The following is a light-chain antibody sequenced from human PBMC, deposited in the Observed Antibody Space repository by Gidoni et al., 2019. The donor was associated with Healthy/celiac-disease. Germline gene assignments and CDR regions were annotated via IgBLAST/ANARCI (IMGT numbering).Light chain of an antibody. V-gene: IGKV3-20*01. Sequence: ESVLAQSRGTLSLSPGERATLSCRASQSVSSSYLAWYQQKPGQAPRLLIYGASSRATGIPDRFSGSGSGTDFTLTISRLEPEDFAVYYCQQYGSSPPYTFXQXTKLEIK. CDR1: QSVSSSY. CDR2: GAS. J-gene: IGKJ2*01. CDR3: QQYGSSPPYT.